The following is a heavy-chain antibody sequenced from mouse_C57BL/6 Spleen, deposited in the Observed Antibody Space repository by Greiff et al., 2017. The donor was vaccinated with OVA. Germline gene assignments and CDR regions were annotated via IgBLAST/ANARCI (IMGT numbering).Heavy chain of an antibody. D-gene: IGHD2-2*01. V-gene: IGHV2-2*01. CDR2: IWSGGST. J-gene: IGHJ4*01. CDR3: ARRYYGNDDYYAMDY. Sequence: VQVVESGPGLVQPSQSLSITCTVSGFSLTSYGVHWVRQSPGKGLEWLGVIWSGGSTDYNAAFISRLGISKDNSKSHIFFKMNSLQADDTAIYYCARRYYGNDDYYAMDYWGQGTSVTVSS. CDR1: GFSLTSYG.